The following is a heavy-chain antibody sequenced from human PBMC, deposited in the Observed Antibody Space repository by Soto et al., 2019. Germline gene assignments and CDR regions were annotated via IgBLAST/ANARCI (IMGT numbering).Heavy chain of an antibody. CDR2: ISSNGGST. J-gene: IGHJ4*02. D-gene: IGHD3-3*01. V-gene: IGHV3-64D*06. Sequence: VGSLRLSCSASGFTFSSYAMHWVRQAPGKGLEYVSAISSNGGSTYYADSVKGRFTISRDNSKNTLYLQMSSLRAEDTAVYYCVKGGDFWSGYYHYWGQGTLVTVSS. CDR1: GFTFSSYA. CDR3: VKGGDFWSGYYHY.